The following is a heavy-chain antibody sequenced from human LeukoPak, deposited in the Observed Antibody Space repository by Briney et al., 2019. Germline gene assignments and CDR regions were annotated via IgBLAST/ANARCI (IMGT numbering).Heavy chain of an antibody. D-gene: IGHD5-18*01. CDR1: GGSFSGYY. J-gene: IGHJ6*03. V-gene: IGHV4-34*01. CDR3: ARTTEGGYSYGYFYYYYMDV. Sequence: PSETLSLTCAVYGGSFSGYYWSWIRQPPGKGLGWIWEINHSGSTNYNPSLKSRVTISVDTSKNQFSLKLSSVTAADTAVYYCARTTEGGYSYGYFYYYYMDVWGKGTTVTISS. CDR2: INHSGST.